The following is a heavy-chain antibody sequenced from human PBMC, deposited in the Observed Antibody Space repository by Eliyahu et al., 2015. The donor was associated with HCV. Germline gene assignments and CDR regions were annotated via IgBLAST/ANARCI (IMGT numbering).Heavy chain of an antibody. CDR3: ARRGYRFDSGLDA. D-gene: IGHD5-12*01. V-gene: IGHV5-10-1*03. Sequence: EVQLVQSGVEVKKSGESLRISCEAFGYNFNSHWIIWVRQLPGKGLEWMGRIDPSDSYASYGPSFEGHVTISADKSLNITYLQWSSLVASDTAIYYCARRGYRFDSGLDAWGQGTPVTVSS. J-gene: IGHJ6*02. CDR2: IDPSDSYA. CDR1: GYNFNSHW.